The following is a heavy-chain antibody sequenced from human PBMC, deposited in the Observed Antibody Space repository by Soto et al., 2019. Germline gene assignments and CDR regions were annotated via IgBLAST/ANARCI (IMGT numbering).Heavy chain of an antibody. V-gene: IGHV3-9*01. J-gene: IGHJ4*02. CDR2: ISWNSGSI. D-gene: IGHD2-2*01. Sequence: DVQLVESGGGLVQPGRSLRLSCAASGFTFDDYAMHWVRQAPGKGLEWVSGISWNSGSIGYADSVKGRFTISRDNAKNSLYLQMNSLRAEDTALYYCAKDMGCSSTSCYRAWDYWGQGTLVTVSS. CDR1: GFTFDDYA. CDR3: AKDMGCSSTSCYRAWDY.